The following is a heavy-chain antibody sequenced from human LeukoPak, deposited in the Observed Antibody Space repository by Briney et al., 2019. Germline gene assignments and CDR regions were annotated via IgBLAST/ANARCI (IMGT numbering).Heavy chain of an antibody. CDR3: AREGFGTYYYGMDV. Sequence: SVKVSCKASGGTFSSYAISWVRQAPGQGLEWMGRIIPILGIANYAQKFQGRVTITADKSTSTAYMELSSLRSEDTAVYYCAREGFGTYYYGMDVWGQGTTVTVSS. V-gene: IGHV1-69*04. CDR1: GGTFSSYA. D-gene: IGHD3-10*01. CDR2: IIPILGIA. J-gene: IGHJ6*02.